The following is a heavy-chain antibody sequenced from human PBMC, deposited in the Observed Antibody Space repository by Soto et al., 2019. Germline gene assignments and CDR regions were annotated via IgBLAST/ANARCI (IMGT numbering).Heavy chain of an antibody. D-gene: IGHD1-7*01. Sequence: QVQLVQSGAEVKKPGASVKVSCKASGYTFSRQTIHWVRQAPGQSLEWMGWINAGNGNTRYSQKFQDRATITRDTSASTAYMELSSLRLEDTAVYYCARDPVTTITAATYGMDVWGQGTTVIVSS. CDR1: GYTFSRQT. J-gene: IGHJ6*02. CDR2: INAGNGNT. V-gene: IGHV1-3*01. CDR3: ARDPVTTITAATYGMDV.